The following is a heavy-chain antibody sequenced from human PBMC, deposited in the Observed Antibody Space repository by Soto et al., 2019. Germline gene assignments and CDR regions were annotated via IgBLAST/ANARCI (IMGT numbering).Heavy chain of an antibody. V-gene: IGHV4-34*01. D-gene: IGHD3-9*01. J-gene: IGHJ4*02. Sequence: SETLSLTCAVYGGSFSGYYWSRIRQPPGKGLEWIGEINHSGSTNYNPSLKSRVTISVDTSKNQFSLKLSSVTAADTAVYYCARGGLRYFDWLAWYYFDYWGQGTLVTVSS. CDR2: INHSGST. CDR3: ARGGLRYFDWLAWYYFDY. CDR1: GGSFSGYY.